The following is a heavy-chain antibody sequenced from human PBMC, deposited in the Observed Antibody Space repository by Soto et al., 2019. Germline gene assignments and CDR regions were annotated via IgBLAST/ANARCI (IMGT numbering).Heavy chain of an antibody. CDR3: ARTSDYDSTGYYYMDV. V-gene: IGHV4-30-2*01. D-gene: IGHD3-22*01. Sequence: SETLSLTCGVSGGSLSSGGYSWSWIRRPPGKGLEWIGYTYHSGSTNYNPSLNSRVTISVDKSKNQFSLKLTSVTAADTADYYCARTSDYDSTGYYYMDVWGQETTVAVSS. CDR2: TYHSGST. CDR1: GGSLSSGGYS. J-gene: IGHJ6*02.